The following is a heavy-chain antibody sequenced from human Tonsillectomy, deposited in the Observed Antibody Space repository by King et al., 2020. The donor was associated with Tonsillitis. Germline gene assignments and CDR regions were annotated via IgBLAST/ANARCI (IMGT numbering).Heavy chain of an antibody. CDR3: VKSGDWSHYDY. V-gene: IGHV3-23*04. D-gene: IGHD2-21*01. Sequence: VQLVESGGNLIQPGGSLRLSCAAYGFTFSTYTMGWVRQAPGKGLEWVSDINPSGGTTYYADSAKGRFTISRDNSRNTLYLQMNSLRVDDTAVYHCVKSGDWSHYDYWGQGTLVTVSS. CDR1: GFTFSTYT. CDR2: INPSGGTT. J-gene: IGHJ4*02.